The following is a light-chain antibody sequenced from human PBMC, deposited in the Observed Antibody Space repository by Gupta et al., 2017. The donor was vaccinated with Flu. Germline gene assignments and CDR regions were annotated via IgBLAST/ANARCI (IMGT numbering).Light chain of an antibody. CDR1: SGIHVATYR. CDR2: YKSDSDK. CDR3: MIWYSSAWV. V-gene: IGLV5-45*01. Sequence: QAVLPQPASLSASPGAPASLTSTLRSGIHVATYRIYWYQQKPGSPPQYLLRYKSDSDKQQGSGVPSRFSGSKDGSANAGILLISGLQSEDEADYYCMIWYSSAWVFGGGTKLTVL. J-gene: IGLJ3*02.